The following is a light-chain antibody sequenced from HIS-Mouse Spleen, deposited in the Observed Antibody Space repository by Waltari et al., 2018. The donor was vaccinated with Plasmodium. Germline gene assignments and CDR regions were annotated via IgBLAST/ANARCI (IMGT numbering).Light chain of an antibody. V-gene: IGKV1-8*01. CDR1: QGISSY. CDR2: AAF. CDR3: LQYYSYPFT. J-gene: IGKJ3*01. Sequence: AIRMTQSPSSLSASTGDRVTITCRASQGISSYLAWYQQKPGKARKLLIYAAFTWQSGVPAGFSGSGCGTDFTLTISCLQSEDFAAYYGLQYYSYPFTFGPGTKVDIK.